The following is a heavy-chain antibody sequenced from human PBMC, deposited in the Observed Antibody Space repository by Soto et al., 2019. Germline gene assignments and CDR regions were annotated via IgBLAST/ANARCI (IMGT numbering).Heavy chain of an antibody. J-gene: IGHJ3*02. Sequence: ASVKVSCKACGETFTSYGISWVRQARGQGLEWMGWISAYNGNTNYAQKLQGRVTMTTDKSTSTAYMELRSLRSDDTAVYYCARCLSGYYLMVAFDTWGQATMVPVS. CDR2: ISAYNGNT. CDR1: GETFTSYG. D-gene: IGHD3-22*01. V-gene: IGHV1-18*04. CDR3: ARCLSGYYLMVAFDT.